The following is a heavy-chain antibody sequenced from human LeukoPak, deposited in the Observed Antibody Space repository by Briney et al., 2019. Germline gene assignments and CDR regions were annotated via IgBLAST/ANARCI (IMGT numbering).Heavy chain of an antibody. CDR1: GFTVSSNY. Sequence: GGSLRLSCAASGFTVSSNYMSWVRQAPGKGLEWVSVIYSGGSTYYADSVKGRFTISRDNSKNTLYLQMNSLRAEDTAVYYCARYYYDSSGLYDAFDIWGQGTMVTVSS. D-gene: IGHD3-22*01. J-gene: IGHJ3*02. V-gene: IGHV3-53*01. CDR2: IYSGGST. CDR3: ARYYYDSSGLYDAFDI.